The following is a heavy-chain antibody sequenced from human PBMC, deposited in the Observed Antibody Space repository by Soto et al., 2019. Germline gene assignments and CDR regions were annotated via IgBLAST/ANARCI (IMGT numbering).Heavy chain of an antibody. J-gene: IGHJ5*02. CDR2: INPSGGST. D-gene: IGHD6-6*01. Sequence: ASVKVSSKASGYTFTSYYMHWVRHAPGQGLEWMGIINPSGGSTSYAQKFQGRVTMTRDTSTSTVYMELSSLRSEDTAVYYCATTKSIAARPGVTGWFDPWGQGTLVTVSS. V-gene: IGHV1-46*01. CDR1: GYTFTSYY. CDR3: ATTKSIAARPGVTGWFDP.